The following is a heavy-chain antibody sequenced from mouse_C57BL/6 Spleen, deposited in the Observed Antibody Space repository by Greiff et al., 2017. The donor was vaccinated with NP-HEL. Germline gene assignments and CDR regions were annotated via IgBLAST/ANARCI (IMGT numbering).Heavy chain of an antibody. Sequence: EVKLVESGGGLVKPGGSLKLSCAASGFTFSSYAMSWVRQTPEKRLEWVATISDGGSYTYYPANVKGRFTISRDNAKNNLYLQMSHLKSEDTAMYYGARGGLLRNHVYMDYWGQGTSVTVSS. V-gene: IGHV5-4*03. CDR1: GFTFSSYA. J-gene: IGHJ4*01. CDR3: ARGGLLRNHVYMDY. CDR2: ISDGGSYT. D-gene: IGHD2-3*01.